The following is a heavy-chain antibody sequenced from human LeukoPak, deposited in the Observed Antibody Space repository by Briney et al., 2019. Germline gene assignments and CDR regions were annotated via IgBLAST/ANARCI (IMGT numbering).Heavy chain of an antibody. J-gene: IGHJ6*02. CDR3: ARVRGSGYDPYYYYGMDV. V-gene: IGHV4-59*01. D-gene: IGHD5-12*01. Sequence: SETLSLTCTVSGGSIRSYYWSWIRQPPGKGLEWIGYIYYSGSTNYNPSLKSRVTISVDTSKNQFSLKLSSVTAADTAMYYCARVRGSGYDPYYYYGMDVWGQGTTVTVSS. CDR2: IYYSGST. CDR1: GGSIRSYY.